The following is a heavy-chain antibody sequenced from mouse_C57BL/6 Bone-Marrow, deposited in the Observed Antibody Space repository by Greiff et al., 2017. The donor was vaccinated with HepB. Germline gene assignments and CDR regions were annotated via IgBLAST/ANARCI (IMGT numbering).Heavy chain of an antibody. CDR3: ARKGTAQALDY. J-gene: IGHJ2*01. CDR1: GYTFTDYE. V-gene: IGHV1-15*01. D-gene: IGHD3-2*02. CDR2: IDPETGGT. Sequence: QVQLQQSGAELVRPGASVTLSCKASGYTFTDYEMHWVKQTPVHGLEWIGAIDPETGGTAYNQKFKGKAILTADKSSSTAYMELRSLTSEDSAVYYGARKGTAQALDYWGQGTTLTVSS.